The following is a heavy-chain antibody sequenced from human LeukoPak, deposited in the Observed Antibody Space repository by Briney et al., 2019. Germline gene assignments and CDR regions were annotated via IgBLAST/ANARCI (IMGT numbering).Heavy chain of an antibody. V-gene: IGHV1-18*01. Sequence: ASVKVSCKATGYTFTGYMHWVRQAPGPGLEWMGWISAYNGNTNYAQKLQGRVTMTTDTSTSTAYMELRSLRSDDTAVYYCARAERGYYDSSGYQIDYWGQGTLVTVSS. J-gene: IGHJ4*02. CDR3: ARAERGYYDSSGYQIDY. CDR1: GYTFTGY. CDR2: ISAYNGNT. D-gene: IGHD3-22*01.